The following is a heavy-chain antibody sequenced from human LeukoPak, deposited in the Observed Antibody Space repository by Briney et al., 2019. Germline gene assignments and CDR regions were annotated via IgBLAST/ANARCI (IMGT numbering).Heavy chain of an antibody. CDR1: VDSLSIGGYY. D-gene: IGHD3-10*01. J-gene: IGHJ4*02. CDR3: ASAGFGEFVFDY. V-gene: IGHV4-31*03. CDR2: IYYSGST. Sequence: PSETLSLTCTVSVDSLSIGGYYCSWIRQHPGKGLEWIWYIYYSGSTYYNPSLKTRVPISVDTSKTQFSLKLSSVTAADTAVYYGASAGFGEFVFDYWGQGTLVTVSS.